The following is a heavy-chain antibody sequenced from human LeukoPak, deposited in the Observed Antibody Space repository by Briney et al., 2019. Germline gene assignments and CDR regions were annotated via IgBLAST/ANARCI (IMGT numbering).Heavy chain of an antibody. CDR1: GDSVSSNSVA. D-gene: IGHD2-2*01. V-gene: IGHV6-1*01. Sequence: SQTLSLTCALSGDSVSSNSVAWNWIRQSPPRGLEWLGRTYYRPTRYNDHAVSVRGRITVNPDTSKHQFSLHLNSVTPEDTAVYYCARRLTQYDCFDPWGQGILVTVSS. J-gene: IGHJ5*02. CDR3: ARRLTQYDCFDP. CDR2: TYYRPTRYN.